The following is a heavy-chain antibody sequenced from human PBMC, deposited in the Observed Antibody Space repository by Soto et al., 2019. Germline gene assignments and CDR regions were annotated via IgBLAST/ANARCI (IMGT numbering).Heavy chain of an antibody. Sequence: GGSLRLSCAASGFTFSNAWMSWVRQAPGKGLEWVGRIKSKTDGGTTDYAAPVKGRFTISRDDSKNTLYLQMNSLKTEDTAVYYCTTDPPRSVDTAMVIYYYGMDVWGQGTTVTVSS. J-gene: IGHJ6*02. D-gene: IGHD5-18*01. V-gene: IGHV3-15*01. CDR2: IKSKTDGGTT. CDR3: TTDPPRSVDTAMVIYYYGMDV. CDR1: GFTFSNAW.